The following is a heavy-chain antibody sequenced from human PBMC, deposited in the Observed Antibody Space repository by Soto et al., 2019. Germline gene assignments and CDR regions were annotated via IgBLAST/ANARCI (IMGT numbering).Heavy chain of an antibody. V-gene: IGHV1-18*01. Sequence: QVQLVQSGAEVKKPGASVKVSCKASGYTFTSYGISWVRQAPGQGLEWMGWISAYNGNTNYAQKLQGRVTMTTDTSTSTDYMELRSLRSDDTAVYYCARSGAAADNDPSYWYFDLWGRGTLVTVSS. CDR1: GYTFTSYG. CDR2: ISAYNGNT. J-gene: IGHJ2*01. D-gene: IGHD6-13*01. CDR3: ARSGAAADNDPSYWYFDL.